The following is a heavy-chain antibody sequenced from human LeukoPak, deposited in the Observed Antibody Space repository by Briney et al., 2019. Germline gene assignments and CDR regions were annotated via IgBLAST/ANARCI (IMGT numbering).Heavy chain of an antibody. J-gene: IGHJ4*01. CDR1: GFIFSTYW. CDR3: VRGCGRASCPYFFDS. D-gene: IGHD2-2*01. Sequence: PGGSLRLSCAASGFIFSTYWMSWVRQAPGKGLEWVATIRQDGSETHYGGSVRGRFTISRDNAKNSLYLQVNSLRAEDTAVYYCVRGCGRASCPYFFDSWGHGSLVTVSS. CDR2: IRQDGSET. V-gene: IGHV3-7*01.